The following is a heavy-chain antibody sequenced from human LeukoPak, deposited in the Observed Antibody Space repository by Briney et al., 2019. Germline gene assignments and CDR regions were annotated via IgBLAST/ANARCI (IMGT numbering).Heavy chain of an antibody. D-gene: IGHD3-9*01. Sequence: ASVKVSCKASGYTFTTQYIHWVRQAAGQGLEWLGWINPNSGGTKYAQNFQGRVTMTRDTSISTAYMAMSRLRSDDTAVFYCARGSRYHDWLSPLDSWGQGTLVTVSS. V-gene: IGHV1-2*02. CDR1: GYTFTTQY. J-gene: IGHJ4*02. CDR3: ARGSRYHDWLSPLDS. CDR2: INPNSGGT.